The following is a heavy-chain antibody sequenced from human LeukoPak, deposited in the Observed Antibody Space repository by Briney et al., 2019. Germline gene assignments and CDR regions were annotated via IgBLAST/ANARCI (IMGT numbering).Heavy chain of an antibody. D-gene: IGHD6-19*01. CDR1: GFTFSSYW. J-gene: IGHJ3*02. CDR2: ISSSSSYI. Sequence: GGSLRLSCAASGFTFSSYWMHWVRQAPGKGLEWVSSISSSSSYIYYADSVKGRFTISRDNAKNSLYLQMNSLRAEDTAVYYCARHSSGWYEAFDIWGQGTMVTVSS. V-gene: IGHV3-21*01. CDR3: ARHSSGWYEAFDI.